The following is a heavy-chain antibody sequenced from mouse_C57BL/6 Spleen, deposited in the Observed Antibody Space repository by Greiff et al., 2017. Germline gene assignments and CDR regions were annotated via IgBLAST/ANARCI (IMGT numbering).Heavy chain of an antibody. CDR1: GYTFTDYY. D-gene: IGHD1-1*01. V-gene: IGHV1-26*01. Sequence: EVQLQQSGPELVKPGASVKISCKASGYTFTDYYMNWVKQSHGKSLEWIGDINPNNGGTSYNQKFKGKATLTVDKSSSTAYMELRSLTSEDSAVYYCARDGTTVVATPYYAMDYWGQGTSVTVSS. CDR2: INPNNGGT. CDR3: ARDGTTVVATPYYAMDY. J-gene: IGHJ4*01.